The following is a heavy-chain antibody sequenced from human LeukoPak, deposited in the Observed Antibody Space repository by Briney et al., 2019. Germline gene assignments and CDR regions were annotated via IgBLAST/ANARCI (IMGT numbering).Heavy chain of an antibody. Sequence: GASVKVSCKASGDSFSDSYIHWVRQAPGQGPEWMGWISLNTGGVNYAQKFDGRFSMTRDTSINTAFMELSGLRFDDTAVYYCGTVRGILSYFDLWGRGTLVTVSS. CDR3: GTVRGILSYFDL. CDR1: GDSFSDSY. V-gene: IGHV1-2*02. CDR2: ISLNTGGV. D-gene: IGHD3-16*01. J-gene: IGHJ2*01.